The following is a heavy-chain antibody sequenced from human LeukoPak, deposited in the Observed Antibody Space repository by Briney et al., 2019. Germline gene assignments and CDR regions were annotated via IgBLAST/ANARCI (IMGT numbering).Heavy chain of an antibody. V-gene: IGHV3-49*04. CDR2: IRSKNYGGTT. J-gene: IGHJ4*02. D-gene: IGHD5-12*01. CDR3: TRIIVATKDY. CDR1: GFTFGDYA. Sequence: SGRSLRHSCTGSGFTFGDYAMNWVRQAPGKGLEWVGFIRSKNYGGTTEYAASVKGRFTISRDDSKSIAYLQMNSLKTEDTAVYYCTRIIVATKDYWGQGTLVTVSS.